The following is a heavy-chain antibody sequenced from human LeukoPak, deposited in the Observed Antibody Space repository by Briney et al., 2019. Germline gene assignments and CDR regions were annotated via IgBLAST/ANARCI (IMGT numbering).Heavy chain of an antibody. CDR3: ARGGIVGSRTNWFDP. D-gene: IGHD1-26*01. CDR2: IYYIGST. Sequence: SETLSLSCTVSGGSIRSYYWSWIRQPPGRGLECIGYIYYIGSTNYNPSLKSRVTISLDTSKSQFSLKLTSVTPADTAVYYCARGGIVGSRTNWFDPWGQGILVTVSS. V-gene: IGHV4-59*01. J-gene: IGHJ5*02. CDR1: GGSIRSYY.